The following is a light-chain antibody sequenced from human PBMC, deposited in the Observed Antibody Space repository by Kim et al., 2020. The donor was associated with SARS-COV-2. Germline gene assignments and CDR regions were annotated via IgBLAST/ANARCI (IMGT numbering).Light chain of an antibody. CDR1: QPVTTN. CDR2: GTS. Sequence: EIVMTQSPATLSVSPGEGATLSCRASQPVTTNLAWYQQKPGQAPRLLIYGTSTRATGIPARFSGSGSGIEFTLTISSLQSEDFALYYCQQYHSRPLTFGGGTKVDIK. V-gene: IGKV3-15*01. J-gene: IGKJ4*01. CDR3: QQYHSRPLT.